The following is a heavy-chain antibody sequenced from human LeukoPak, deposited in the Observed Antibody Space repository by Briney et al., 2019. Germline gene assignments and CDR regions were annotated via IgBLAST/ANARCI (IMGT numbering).Heavy chain of an antibody. CDR2: VSNDGTEK. D-gene: IGHD5-24*01. CDR3: ARDGGDGYNDLDY. V-gene: IGHV3-30-3*01. J-gene: IGHJ4*02. Sequence: EGSLRLSCAASGVTFSSYAIHWVRQAPGKGLECVAVVSNDGTEKYYADSAKGRFTISRDNSKNTLYLQMNSLRTEDTAVYYCARDGGDGYNDLDYWGQGTLVTVSS. CDR1: GVTFSSYA.